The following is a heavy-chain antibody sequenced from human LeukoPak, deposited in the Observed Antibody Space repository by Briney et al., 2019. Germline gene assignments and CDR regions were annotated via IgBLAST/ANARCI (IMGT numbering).Heavy chain of an antibody. CDR3: ARDTSGYDDY. CDR2: IYYSGSA. V-gene: IGHV4-30-4*01. Sequence: KTSETLSLTCTVSGGSITSGDYYWSWIRQPPGKGLEWIGYIYYSGSAYYNPSLKSRITISVDTSKNQFSLKLSSVTAADTAVYYCARDTSGYDDYWGQGTLVTVPS. CDR1: GGSITSGDYY. J-gene: IGHJ4*02. D-gene: IGHD3-22*01.